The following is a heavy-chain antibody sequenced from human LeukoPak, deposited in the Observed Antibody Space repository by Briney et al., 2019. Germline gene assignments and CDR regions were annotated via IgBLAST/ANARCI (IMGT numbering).Heavy chain of an antibody. Sequence: GGSLRLSCAASGFTFSSYAMHWVRQAPGKGLEWVAVISYDGSNKYYADSVKGRFTISRDNSKNTLYLQMNSLRAEDTAVYYRTTMANFDYWGQGTLVTVSS. CDR2: ISYDGSNK. D-gene: IGHD3-10*01. J-gene: IGHJ4*02. CDR3: TTMANFDY. V-gene: IGHV3-30-3*01. CDR1: GFTFSSYA.